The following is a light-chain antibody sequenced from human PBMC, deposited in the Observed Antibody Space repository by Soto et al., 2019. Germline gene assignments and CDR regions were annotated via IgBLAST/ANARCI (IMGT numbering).Light chain of an antibody. CDR1: QSVSSN. J-gene: IGKJ5*01. CDR3: QQYTH. V-gene: IGKV3-15*01. CDR2: GAS. Sequence: EIVMTQSPATLSVSPGERATLSCRASQSVSSNLAWYQQKPGQAPRLLIYGASTRATGIPARFSGSGSGTEFTLTISSLQSEDFAVSYCQQYTHFGQGTRLEIK.